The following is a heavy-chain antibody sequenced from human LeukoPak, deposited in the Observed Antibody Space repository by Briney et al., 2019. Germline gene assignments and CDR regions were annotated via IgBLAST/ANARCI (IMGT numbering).Heavy chain of an antibody. J-gene: IGHJ6*04. V-gene: IGHV3-7*01. D-gene: IGHD3-10*02. CDR2: INGDGSLN. Sequence: GGSLRLSCAASGFTFSTSWMTWVRQAPGKGLEWVANINGDGSLNGHVASVKGRFTISRDNAKNSVYLQMISLRDEDTAVYYCAELGITMIGGVWGKGTTVTISS. CDR1: GFTFSTSW. CDR3: AELGITMIGGV.